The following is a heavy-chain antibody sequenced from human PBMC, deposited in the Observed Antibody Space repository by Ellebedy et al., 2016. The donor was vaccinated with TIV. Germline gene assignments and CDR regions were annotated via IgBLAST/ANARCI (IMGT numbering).Heavy chain of an antibody. CDR2: ISYDGSNK. Sequence: GESLKISXSASGFTFSSYAMHWVRQAPGKGLKWVAVISYDGSNKYYADSVKGRFTISRDNSKNTLYLQMNSLRAEDTAVYYCARKLYYYDSSGAGWFNPWGQGTLVTVSS. CDR3: ARKLYYYDSSGAGWFNP. D-gene: IGHD3-22*01. CDR1: GFTFSSYA. V-gene: IGHV3-30*04. J-gene: IGHJ5*02.